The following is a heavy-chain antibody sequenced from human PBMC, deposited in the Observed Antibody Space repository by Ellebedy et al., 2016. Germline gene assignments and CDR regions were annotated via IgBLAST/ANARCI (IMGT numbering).Heavy chain of an antibody. V-gene: IGHV3-23*01. CDR2: ISGGGGST. CDR1: GFTFSSYA. D-gene: IGHD4-17*01. CDR3: AKDRYGDYVVLFDY. Sequence: GESLKISCAASGFTFSSYAMSWVRQAPGKGLEWVSGISGGGGSTYYADSVKGRFAISRDNSKNTLYLQMNSLRAEDTAVYYCAKDRYGDYVVLFDYWGQGTLVTVSS. J-gene: IGHJ4*02.